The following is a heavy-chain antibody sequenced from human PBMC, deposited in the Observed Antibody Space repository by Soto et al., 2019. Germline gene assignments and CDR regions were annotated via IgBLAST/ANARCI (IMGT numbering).Heavy chain of an antibody. CDR3: ARLQTRDYSNYDYYYYYCMDV. V-gene: IGHV1-18*01. CDR1: GYTFTSYG. CDR2: ISAYNGNT. D-gene: IGHD4-4*01. J-gene: IGHJ6*03. Sequence: QVQLVQSGAEVKKPGASVKVSCKASGYTFTSYGIIWVRQAPGQGLEWMGWISAYNGNTNYAQKLQGRVTMTTDTSTSTAYMEVRRVRSDDTAVYYCARLQTRDYSNYDYYYYYCMDVWGKGTTVTVSS.